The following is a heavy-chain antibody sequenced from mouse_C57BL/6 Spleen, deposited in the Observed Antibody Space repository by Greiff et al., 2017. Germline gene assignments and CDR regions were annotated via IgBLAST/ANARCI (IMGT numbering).Heavy chain of an antibody. CDR3: AREANWDSRFAY. V-gene: IGHV3-6*01. Sequence: VQLQQSGPGLVKPSQSLSLTCSVTGYSITSGYYWNWIRQFPGNKLEWMGYISYDGSNNYNPSLKNRISITRDTSKNQFFLKLNSVTTEDTATYYCAREANWDSRFAYWGQGTLVTVSA. CDR1: GYSITSGYY. CDR2: ISYDGSN. D-gene: IGHD4-1*01. J-gene: IGHJ3*01.